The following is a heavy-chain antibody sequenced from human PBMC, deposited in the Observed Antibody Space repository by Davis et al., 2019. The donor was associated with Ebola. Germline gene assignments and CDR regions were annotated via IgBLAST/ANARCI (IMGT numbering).Heavy chain of an antibody. Sequence: GESLKISCAASGFTFSSYSMNWVRQAPGKGLEWVSSISSSSSYIYYADSVKGRFTISRDNAKNSLYLQMNSLRAEDTAVYYCARGRAGGEIWLQFLDYWGQGTLVTVSS. CDR1: GFTFSSYS. CDR3: ARGRAGGEIWLQFLDY. CDR2: ISSSSSYI. J-gene: IGHJ4*02. V-gene: IGHV3-21*01. D-gene: IGHD5-24*01.